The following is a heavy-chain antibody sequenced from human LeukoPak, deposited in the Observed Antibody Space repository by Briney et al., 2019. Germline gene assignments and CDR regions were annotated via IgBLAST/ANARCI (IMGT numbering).Heavy chain of an antibody. J-gene: IGHJ4*02. CDR2: LYYSRTT. Sequence: SETLSLTCTVSGGSISSGSHHWGWFRQSPGKGLEWIGSLYYSRTTYYNPSLNSRVTISVDTSKNQFSLKLSSVTAADTAVYYCARQVGPRWELLTPKNWEQSDYWGQGTLVTVSS. V-gene: IGHV4-39*01. CDR3: ARQVGPRWELLTPKNWEQSDY. D-gene: IGHD1-26*01. CDR1: GGSISSGSHH.